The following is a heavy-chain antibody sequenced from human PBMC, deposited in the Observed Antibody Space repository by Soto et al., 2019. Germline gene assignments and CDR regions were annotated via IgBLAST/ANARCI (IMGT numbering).Heavy chain of an antibody. Sequence: ASEEAVSRASWHTLTGSSIDWGRQDPGQGLEWLGWINPDSAATKYAQKFQGMVTRTRDTSICIAYMEMSRPTPDDTPISCGAAPSIWVEKLWGQGTTVTVSS. CDR2: INPDSAAT. J-gene: IGHJ6*01. D-gene: IGHD2-15*01. V-gene: IGHV1-2*02. CDR3: AAPSIWVEKL. CDR1: WHTLTGSS.